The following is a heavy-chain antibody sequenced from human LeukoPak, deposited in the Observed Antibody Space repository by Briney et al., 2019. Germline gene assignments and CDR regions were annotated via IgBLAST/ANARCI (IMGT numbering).Heavy chain of an antibody. CDR2: VSYDGINK. V-gene: IGHV3-33*01. CDR3: ARGIGHYDFYCDP. J-gene: IGHJ5*02. CDR1: GFTLSVHG. Sequence: GRSLPLSCAASGFTLSVHGMHWVRRAPGKGLGYVAGVSYDGINKYYADSVKGRFTISRDISKNTLNLQMNSLRAEDTAVYYCARGIGHYDFYCDPWGQGTLVTVSS. D-gene: IGHD3-3*01.